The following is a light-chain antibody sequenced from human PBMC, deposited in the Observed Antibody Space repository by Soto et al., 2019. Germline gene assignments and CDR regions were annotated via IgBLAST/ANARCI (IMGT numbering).Light chain of an antibody. CDR2: SNN. Sequence: QSVLTQPPSVSGAPGQRVTISCTGRSANIGAGYDVHWYQQLPGTATKILIYSNNNRPSGVPDRFSGSKSGTSASLAITGLQAEDEADYYCQSFDSSLSGWVFGGGTKLTVL. CDR1: SANIGAGYD. J-gene: IGLJ3*02. CDR3: QSFDSSLSGWV. V-gene: IGLV1-40*01.